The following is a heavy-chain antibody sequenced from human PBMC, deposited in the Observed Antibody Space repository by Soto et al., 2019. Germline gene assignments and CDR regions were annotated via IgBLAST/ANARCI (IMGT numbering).Heavy chain of an antibody. V-gene: IGHV1-2*02. CDR3: ATRDYDILTGYLHI. Sequence: QAHLVQSGAEVRKPGASVKVSCQALEHTSTIYYIHWVRQARGQGLEWMGWINADSGDTTYAEDFRGRVTLTRDTSTSTFHMELSRLGLDDTAMYFCATRDYDILTGYLHIWGQGTLITVSS. CDR1: EHTSTIYY. J-gene: IGHJ1*01. CDR2: INADSGDT. D-gene: IGHD3-9*01.